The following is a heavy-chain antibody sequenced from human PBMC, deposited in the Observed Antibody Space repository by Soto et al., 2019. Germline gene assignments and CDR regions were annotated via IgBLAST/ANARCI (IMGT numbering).Heavy chain of an antibody. CDR3: ASIAAPGTTHFDF. CDR2: ICYSGNT. V-gene: IGHV4-39*01. D-gene: IGHD6-13*01. J-gene: IGHJ4*02. Sequence: LSLTCTVSGGSLGSSSYYWGWIRQSPGKGLEWIGNICYSGNTFYNPSLKSRVTISVDTSKIQFYLHLSSVTAADTAIFYCASIAAPGTTHFDFWGQGTLVTVSS. CDR1: GGSLGSSSYY.